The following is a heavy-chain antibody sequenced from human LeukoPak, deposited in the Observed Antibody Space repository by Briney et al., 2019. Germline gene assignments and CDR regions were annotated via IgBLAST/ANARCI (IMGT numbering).Heavy chain of an antibody. V-gene: IGHV6-1*01. Sequence: SQTLSLTCAISGDSVSSNSAGWNWIRQSPSRGLEWLGRTYYRSKWYNDYAVSVKSRITINPDTSKNQFSLQLNSVTPDDTAVYYCARVAVAGNGYFDYWGQGTLVTVSS. CDR3: ARVAVAGNGYFDY. CDR2: TYYRSKWYN. D-gene: IGHD6-19*01. CDR1: GDSVSSNSAG. J-gene: IGHJ4*02.